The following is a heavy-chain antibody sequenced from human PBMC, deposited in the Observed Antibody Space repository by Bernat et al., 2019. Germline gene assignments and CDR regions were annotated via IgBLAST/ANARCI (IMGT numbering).Heavy chain of an antibody. CDR2: NSAYNGNT. Sequence: QGQLVQSGAEVKKPGASVKVSCKASGYTFTSYGISGGRQAPGQGLEWMGWNSAYNGNTNYAQKLQGRITMTTDTSTSTAYMELRSLRTDDTAVYYCARGGDYSDYGSNDPFDYWGQGTLVTVSS. D-gene: IGHD4-17*01. CDR1: GYTFTSYG. J-gene: IGHJ4*02. CDR3: ARGGDYSDYGSNDPFDY. V-gene: IGHV1-18*01.